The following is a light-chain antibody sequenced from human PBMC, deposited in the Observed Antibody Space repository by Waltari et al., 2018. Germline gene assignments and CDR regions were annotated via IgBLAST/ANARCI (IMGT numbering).Light chain of an antibody. J-gene: IGLJ3*02. V-gene: IGLV1-47*01. CDR3: AAWDDSLSGRV. Sequence: QSVLTQPPSASGTPGQRVTISCSGSRSNIGRHYVIWYQQLPGPAPNLLIYRNNQRPSGVPDRFSGSKSGTSASLAISGLRSEDEADYYCAAWDDSLSGRVFGGGTKVTVL. CDR1: RSNIGRHY. CDR2: RNN.